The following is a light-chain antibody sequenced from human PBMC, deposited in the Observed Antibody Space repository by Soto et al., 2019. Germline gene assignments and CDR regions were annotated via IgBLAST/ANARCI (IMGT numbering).Light chain of an antibody. Sequence: DIQMTQSPSTLSASVGDTVTITCRASQSISNWLAWYQQKPGQAPKLLIHKASTLESGVPSRFSGSGSGTEFTLTFSSLQPDDFATFYCQQYDRFPYTFGQGNKLEIK. J-gene: IGKJ2*01. CDR1: QSISNW. CDR3: QQYDRFPYT. CDR2: KAS. V-gene: IGKV1-5*03.